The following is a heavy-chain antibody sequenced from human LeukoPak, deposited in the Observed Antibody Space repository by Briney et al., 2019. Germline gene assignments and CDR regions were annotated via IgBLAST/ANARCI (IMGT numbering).Heavy chain of an antibody. CDR1: GGTFSSYA. Sequence: SVKVSCKASGGTFSSYAISWVRQAPGQGREWMGGIIPIFGTANYAQKFQGRVTITADESTSTAYMELSSLRSEDTAVYYCARELGYGRNWFDPWGQGTLVTVSS. CDR2: IIPIFGTA. D-gene: IGHD5-18*01. CDR3: ARELGYGRNWFDP. V-gene: IGHV1-69*13. J-gene: IGHJ5*02.